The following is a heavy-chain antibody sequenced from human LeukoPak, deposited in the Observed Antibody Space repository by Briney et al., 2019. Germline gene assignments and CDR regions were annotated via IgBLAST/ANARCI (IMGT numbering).Heavy chain of an antibody. CDR2: ISWNSGSI. Sequence: SLRLSCAASGFTFEDYAMHWVRQAPGKGLEWVSGISWNSGSIGYADSVKGRFTISRDNAKKSLYLQMNSLRAEDTALYYRAKDKSGSSYYGMDVWGQGTTVTVSS. V-gene: IGHV3-9*01. CDR1: GFTFEDYA. J-gene: IGHJ6*02. CDR3: AKDKSGSSYYGMDV. D-gene: IGHD6-13*01.